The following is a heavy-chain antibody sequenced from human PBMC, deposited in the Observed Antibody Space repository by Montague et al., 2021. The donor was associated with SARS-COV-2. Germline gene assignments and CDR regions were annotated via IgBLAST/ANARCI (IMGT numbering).Heavy chain of an antibody. CDR3: ARVIGGYYGMDV. J-gene: IGHJ6*02. CDR2: ISYDGSNK. D-gene: IGHD1-26*01. V-gene: IGHV3-30-3*01. Sequence: SPRLSCAASGFTFSSYAMHWVRQAPGKGLEWVAVISYDGSNKYYADSVKGRFTISRDNSKNTLYLQMNSLRAEDTAVYYCARVIGGYYGMDVWGQGTTVTVSS. CDR1: GFTFSSYA.